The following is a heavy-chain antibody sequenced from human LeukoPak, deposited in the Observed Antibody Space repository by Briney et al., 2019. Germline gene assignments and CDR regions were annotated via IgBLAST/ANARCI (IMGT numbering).Heavy chain of an antibody. CDR3: AKEGAYRTYGDYSPFDF. CDR2: THYSGNT. J-gene: IGHJ5*01. Sequence: SETLSLTCVVSGDSVSSTNYYWGWIRQPPGKGLEWIGTTHYSGNTYYNPSLKSRVTISLDTSKNQFSLRLNSVTAADTAVYYCAKEGAYRTYGDYSPFDFWGQGTLVTVSS. CDR1: GDSVSSTNYY. V-gene: IGHV4-39*07. D-gene: IGHD4-17*01.